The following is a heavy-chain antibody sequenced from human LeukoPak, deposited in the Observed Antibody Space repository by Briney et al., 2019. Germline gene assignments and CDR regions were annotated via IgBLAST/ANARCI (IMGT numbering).Heavy chain of an antibody. J-gene: IGHJ4*02. Sequence: YSMNWVRQAPGKGLEWVSSISSSSSYIYYADSVKGRFTISRDNAKNSLYLQMNSLRAEDTAVYYCARAVCSGGSCYRFDYWGQGTLVTVSS. CDR1: YS. CDR3: ARAVCSGGSCYRFDY. CDR2: ISSSSSYI. D-gene: IGHD2-15*01. V-gene: IGHV3-21*01.